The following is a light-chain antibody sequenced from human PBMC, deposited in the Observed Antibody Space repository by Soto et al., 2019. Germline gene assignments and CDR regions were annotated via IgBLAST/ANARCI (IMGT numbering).Light chain of an antibody. CDR1: SSNIGAGFD. J-gene: IGLJ2*01. Sequence: QSVLTQPPSGSGAPGQRVTISCTGSSSNIGAGFDVHWYQQLPGTAPKLFIYANSHRPSGVPDRFSGSKSDTSASLAITGLQAEDEADYYCQSYDSSLSGSVFGGGTKLTVL. CDR3: QSYDSSLSGSV. V-gene: IGLV1-40*01. CDR2: ANS.